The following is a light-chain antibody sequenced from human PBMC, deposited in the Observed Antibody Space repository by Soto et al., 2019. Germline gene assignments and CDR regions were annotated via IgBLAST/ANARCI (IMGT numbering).Light chain of an antibody. Sequence: VIWMTQSPSLLSASTGDRVTISYRMSQGISSYLACYQQKPVKAPELLIYAASTLQSGVPSRFSGSGSGTDFTLTISCLQSEDFATYYCKQYYSFPLTFGGGTKVEIK. CDR1: QGISSY. CDR3: KQYYSFPLT. J-gene: IGKJ4*01. V-gene: IGKV1D-8*01. CDR2: AAS.